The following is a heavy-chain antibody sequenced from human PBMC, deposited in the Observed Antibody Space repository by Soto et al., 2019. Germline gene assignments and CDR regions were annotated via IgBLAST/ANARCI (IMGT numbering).Heavy chain of an antibody. CDR2: IIPIFGTA. J-gene: IGHJ4*02. V-gene: IGHV1-69*13. CDR1: GGTFSSYA. D-gene: IGHD3-22*01. Sequence: SSVKVYCKDSGGTFSSYAISWVRQAPGQGLEWMGGIIPIFGTANYAQKFQGRVTITADEYTSTAYMELSSLRSEDTAVYYCARGSERYYYDSSGYSLFDYWGQGTLVTVS. CDR3: ARGSERYYYDSSGYSLFDY.